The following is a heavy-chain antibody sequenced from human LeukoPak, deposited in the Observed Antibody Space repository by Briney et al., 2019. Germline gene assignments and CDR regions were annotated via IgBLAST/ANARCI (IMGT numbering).Heavy chain of an antibody. CDR2: IYHSGST. D-gene: IGHD6-19*01. Sequence: SQTLSLTCAVSGGSISSGGYSWSRIRQPPGKGLEWIGYIYHSGSTYYNPSLKSRVTISVDRSKNQFSLKLSSVTAADTAVYYCARVVAVAGNWFDPWGQGTLVTVSS. V-gene: IGHV4-30-2*01. CDR3: ARVVAVAGNWFDP. J-gene: IGHJ5*02. CDR1: GGSISSGGYS.